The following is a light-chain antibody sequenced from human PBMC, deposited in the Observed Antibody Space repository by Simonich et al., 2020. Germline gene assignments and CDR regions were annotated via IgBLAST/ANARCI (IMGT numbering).Light chain of an antibody. J-gene: IGLJ3*02. CDR3: VLYMGSGNWV. V-gene: IGLV8-61*01. CDR2: STN. CDR1: SGSFSTSYY. Sequence: QTVVTQEPSFSVSPGGTVTLTCGLSSGSFSTSYYPSWYQQTPGQAPRKTCYSTNPRSAGVPYRFSGSILGNKAALTITGAQADDESDYYCVLYMGSGNWVFGGGTKLTVL.